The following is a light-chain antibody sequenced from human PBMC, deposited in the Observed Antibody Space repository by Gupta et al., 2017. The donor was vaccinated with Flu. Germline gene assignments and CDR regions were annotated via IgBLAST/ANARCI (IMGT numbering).Light chain of an antibody. J-gene: IGLJ3*02. CDR2: EVS. CDR1: SSDIGDYDF. CDR3: SSDTSSSTPGV. V-gene: IGLV2-14*01. Sequence: CTGTSSDIGDYDFVSWYRQLPGKAPKLIIYEVSRRPSGVSNRFSGSKSDNTASLTISGLQADDEADYYCSSDTSSSTPGVFGGGTKLTVL.